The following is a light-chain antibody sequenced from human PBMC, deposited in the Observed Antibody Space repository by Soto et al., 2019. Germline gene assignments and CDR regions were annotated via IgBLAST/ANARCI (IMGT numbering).Light chain of an antibody. V-gene: IGLV2-14*03. CDR3: SSHSSTSTVV. CDR2: DVA. J-gene: IGLJ2*01. Sequence: QSVLTQPASVSGSPGQSITIPCTGTRSDLGGYNYVSWYQQHPDKAPKLIIYDVASRPSGVSDRFSGSKSGNTASLTISGLQPEDEGDYHCSSHSSTSTVVFGGGTQLTVL. CDR1: RSDLGGYNY.